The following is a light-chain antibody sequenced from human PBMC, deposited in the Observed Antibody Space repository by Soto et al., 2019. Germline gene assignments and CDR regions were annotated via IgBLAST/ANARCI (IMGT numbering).Light chain of an antibody. V-gene: IGLV2-14*01. CDR2: DVS. CDR1: SSDVGSYNY. Sequence: QSALTQPASVSGSPGQSITISCTGTSSDVGSYNYVSWYQQYPGKAPKLMIYDVSNRPSGVSYRFSGSKSGNTASLTISGLQAADEAAYYCSSSTASSTHVVFGGGTKLTVL. CDR3: SSSTASSTHVV. J-gene: IGLJ2*01.